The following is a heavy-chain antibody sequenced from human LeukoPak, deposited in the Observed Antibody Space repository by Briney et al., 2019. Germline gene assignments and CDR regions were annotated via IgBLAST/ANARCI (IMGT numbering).Heavy chain of an antibody. J-gene: IGHJ4*02. CDR2: IYHSGST. CDR3: ARAEYCSSTSCYTGFDY. CDR1: GYSISSGYY. D-gene: IGHD2-2*02. V-gene: IGHV4-38-2*02. Sequence: PSETLSLTCTVSGYSISSGYYWGWIRQPPGKGLEWIGSIYHSGSTYYNPSLKSRVTISVDTSKNQFSLKLSSVTAADTAVYYCARAEYCSSTSCYTGFDYWGQGTLVTVSS.